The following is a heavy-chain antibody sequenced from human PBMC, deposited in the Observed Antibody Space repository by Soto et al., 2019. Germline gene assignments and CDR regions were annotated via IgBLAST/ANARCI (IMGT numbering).Heavy chain of an antibody. CDR1: GYNFTSW. J-gene: IGHJ4*02. CDR3: VRPDSSGYYVN. V-gene: IGHV5-51*01. Sequence: ESLKVSCKGSGYNFTSWSGWVRQMPGKGLEWMGIVNPADSDFRYSPSFQGQVTISADKSISTTYLQWSSLKASDTAMYYCVRPDSSGYYVNWGQGTLVTVSS. CDR2: VNPADSDF. D-gene: IGHD3-22*01.